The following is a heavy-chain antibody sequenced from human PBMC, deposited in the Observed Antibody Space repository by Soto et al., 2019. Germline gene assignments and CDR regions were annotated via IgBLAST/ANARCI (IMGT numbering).Heavy chain of an antibody. CDR3: ARPGNYGSGSYLYYLDY. V-gene: IGHV4-39*01. CDR2: IYYSGST. J-gene: IGHJ4*02. Sequence: QLQLQESGPGLVKPSETLSLTCTVSGGSISSSSYYWGWLRQPPGKGLEWIGSIYYSGSTYYNPSLKSRVTISVDTSKNQFSRKLSSVTAADTAVYYCARPGNYGSGSYLYYLDYWGQGTLVTVSS. CDR1: GGSISSSSYY. D-gene: IGHD3-10*01.